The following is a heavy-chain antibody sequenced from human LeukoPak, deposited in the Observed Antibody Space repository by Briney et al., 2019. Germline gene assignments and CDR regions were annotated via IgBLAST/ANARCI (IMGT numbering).Heavy chain of an antibody. V-gene: IGHV1-8*02. Sequence: GASVKVSCKASGYTFTSYYMHWVRQAPGQGLEWMGWMNPNSGSTGYAQKFQGRVTMTRDTSIGTAYLELSSLTSEDTAIYYCTRNPPNSGWFDPWGQGTLVTVSS. CDR1: GYTFTSYY. CDR2: MNPNSGST. J-gene: IGHJ5*02. CDR3: TRNPPNSGWFDP. D-gene: IGHD2-21*01.